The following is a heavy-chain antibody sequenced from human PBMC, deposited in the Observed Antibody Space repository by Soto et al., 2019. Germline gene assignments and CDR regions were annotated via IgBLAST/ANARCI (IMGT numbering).Heavy chain of an antibody. CDR3: AGGRPEGPITPSDS. V-gene: IGHV4-61*01. CDR1: GGSVSSGYYS. D-gene: IGHD1-20*01. Sequence: QVQLQESGPGLVKPSETLSLTCSVSGGSVSSGYYSWNWIRQPPGKGLEWIGYINYSGVTQYNPSLKSRVTISVDTSKNLFSLKVNSVTAADTALYYCAGGRPEGPITPSDSWGQGTLVTVSS. J-gene: IGHJ4*02. CDR2: INYSGVT.